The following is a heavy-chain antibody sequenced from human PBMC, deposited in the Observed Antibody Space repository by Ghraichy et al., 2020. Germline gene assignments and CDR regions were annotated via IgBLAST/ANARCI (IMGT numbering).Heavy chain of an antibody. CDR3: TRGLAVAGRPFDY. CDR1: GFTFGDYA. J-gene: IGHJ4*02. CDR2: IRSKAYGGTT. V-gene: IGHV3-49*03. D-gene: IGHD6-19*01. Sequence: GGSLRLSCTASGFTFGDYAMSWFRQAPGKGLEWVNFIRSKAYGGTTEYAASVKGRFTISRDDSKSIAYLQMNSLKTEDTAVYYCTRGLAVAGRPFDYWGQGTLVTVSS.